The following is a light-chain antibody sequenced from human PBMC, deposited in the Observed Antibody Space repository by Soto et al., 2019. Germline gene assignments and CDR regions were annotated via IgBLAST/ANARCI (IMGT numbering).Light chain of an antibody. CDR3: QSYDSNLNVI. CDR2: GNT. Sequence: QSVLAQPPSVSGAPGQRVTISCTGSTSNIGAGYDVHWYQQLPGTAPKLLIYGNTNRPSGVPDRFSGSQSGTSASLAITGLQTEDEADYYCQSYDSNLNVIFGGGTKVTVL. V-gene: IGLV1-40*01. CDR1: TSNIGAGYD. J-gene: IGLJ2*01.